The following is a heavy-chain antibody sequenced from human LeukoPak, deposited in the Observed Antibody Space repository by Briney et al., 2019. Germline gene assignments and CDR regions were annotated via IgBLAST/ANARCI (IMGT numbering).Heavy chain of an antibody. CDR3: AKGIDGDYFDY. J-gene: IGHJ4*02. V-gene: IGHV4-61*01. CDR2: IYYSGST. CDR1: GGSVSSGSYY. D-gene: IGHD2-21*01. Sequence: SETLSLTCIVSGGSVSSGSYYWSWIRQPPGKGLEWIGYIYYSGSTYYNPSLKSRVTISVDTSKNQFSLKLSSVTAADTAVYYCAKGIDGDYFDYWGQGTLVTVSS.